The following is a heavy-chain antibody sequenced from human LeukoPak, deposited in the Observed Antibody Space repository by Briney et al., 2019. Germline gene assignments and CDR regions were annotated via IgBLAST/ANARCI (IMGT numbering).Heavy chain of an antibody. CDR2: IWYDGSNK. V-gene: IGHV3-33*01. Sequence: SCKVSGYTLTELSMHWVRQAPGKGLEWVAVIWYDGSNKYYADSVKGRFTISRDNSKNTLYLQMNSLRAEDTAVYYCARDVLAVAGKDYYYYGMDVWGQGTTVTVSS. CDR1: GYTLTELS. CDR3: ARDVLAVAGKDYYYYGMDV. J-gene: IGHJ6*02. D-gene: IGHD6-19*01.